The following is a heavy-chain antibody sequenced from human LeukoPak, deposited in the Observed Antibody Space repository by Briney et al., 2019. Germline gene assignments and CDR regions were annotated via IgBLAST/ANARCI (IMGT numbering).Heavy chain of an antibody. CDR3: AKDIDWGRFDV. V-gene: IGHV3-23*01. J-gene: IGHJ2*01. CDR1: GFTFSSHG. Sequence: GGSLRLSCAASGFTFSSHGMDWVRQAPGMGLEWVSGVSPSGDITYYADSVKGRFAISRDNSRNTVYFQLNSLRADDTAVYYCAKDIDWGRFDVWGRGTLVTVSS. D-gene: IGHD7-27*01. CDR2: VSPSGDIT.